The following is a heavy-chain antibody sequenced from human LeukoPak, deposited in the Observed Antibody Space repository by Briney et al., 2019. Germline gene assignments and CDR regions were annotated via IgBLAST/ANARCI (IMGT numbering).Heavy chain of an antibody. V-gene: IGHV4-39*07. Sequence: SETLSLTCTVSGGSISSSSYYWGWIRQPPGKGLEWIGSIYYSGSTYYNPSLKSRVTISVDTSKNQFSLKLSSVTAADTAVYYYARLWFGEAFDYWGQGTLVTVSS. J-gene: IGHJ4*02. D-gene: IGHD3-10*01. CDR1: GGSISSSSYY. CDR3: ARLWFGEAFDY. CDR2: IYYSGST.